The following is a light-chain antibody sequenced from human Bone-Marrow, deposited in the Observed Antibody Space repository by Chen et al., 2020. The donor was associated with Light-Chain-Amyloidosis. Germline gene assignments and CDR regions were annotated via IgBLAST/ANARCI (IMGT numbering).Light chain of an antibody. V-gene: IGLV2-11*01. CDR3: SSYAANYAYV. J-gene: IGLJ1*01. CDR1: SGDVGRFYY. CDR2: DVS. Sequence: QSALTQPHSVSGSPGQSVTISCTGTSGDVGRFYYVSWYQQHPGKAPKVMIYDVSKLPSVVPDRFSGSTSVNTASLTISRLQDEDEADYYCSSYAANYAYVFGAGTKVTVL.